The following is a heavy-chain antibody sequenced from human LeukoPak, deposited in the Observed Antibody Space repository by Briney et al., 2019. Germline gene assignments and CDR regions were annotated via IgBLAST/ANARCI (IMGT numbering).Heavy chain of an antibody. J-gene: IGHJ6*02. D-gene: IGHD3-22*01. V-gene: IGHV3-33*01. CDR2: IWYDGSNK. CDR1: GFTFSSYG. CDR3: AREPDYYDSSGYYGMDV. Sequence: GGSLRLSCAASGFTFSSYGMHWVRQAPGKGLEWVAVIWYDGSNKYYADSVKGRFTISRDNSKNTLYLRMNSLRAEDTAVYYCAREPDYYDSSGYYGMDVWGQGTTVTVSS.